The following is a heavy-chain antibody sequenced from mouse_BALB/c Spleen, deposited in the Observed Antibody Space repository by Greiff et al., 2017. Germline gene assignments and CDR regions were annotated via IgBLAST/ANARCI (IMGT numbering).Heavy chain of an antibody. J-gene: IGHJ1*01. V-gene: IGHV1S81*02. CDR3: TSHYGSSHWYFDV. D-gene: IGHD1-1*01. CDR1: GYTFTSYY. CDR2: INPSNGGT. Sequence: VQLVESGAELVKPGASVKLSCKASGYTFTSYYMYWVKQRPGQGLEWIGEINPSNGGTNFNEKFKSKATLTVDKSSSTAYMQLSSLTSEDSAVYYCTSHYGSSHWYFDVWGAGTTVTVSS.